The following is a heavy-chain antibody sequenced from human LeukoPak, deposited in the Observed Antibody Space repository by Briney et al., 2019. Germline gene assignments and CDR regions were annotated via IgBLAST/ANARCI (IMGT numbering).Heavy chain of an antibody. CDR3: ARVRSAAAGPLDY. D-gene: IGHD6-13*01. J-gene: IGHJ4*02. Sequence: PGRSLRLSCAASGFTFDEYAMHWVRQAPGKGLEWVSGISYSSGSIGYVDSVKGRFTISRDNAKNSLYLQMNRLRADDTAVYHCARVRSAAAGPLDYWGQGTLVTVSS. CDR2: ISYSSGSI. V-gene: IGHV3-9*01. CDR1: GFTFDEYA.